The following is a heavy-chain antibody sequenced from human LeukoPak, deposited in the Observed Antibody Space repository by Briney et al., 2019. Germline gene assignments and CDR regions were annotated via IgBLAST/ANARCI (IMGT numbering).Heavy chain of an antibody. CDR2: INPNSGGT. Sequence: ASVKVSCKASGYTFTGYYMHWVRQAPGQGLEWMGWINPNSGGTNYAQKFQGRVTMTRDTSISTAYMELSRLRSDDTAVYYCALSPYSSGWYLRDYWGQGTLVTVSP. D-gene: IGHD6-19*01. CDR1: GYTFTGYY. J-gene: IGHJ4*02. CDR3: ALSPYSSGWYLRDY. V-gene: IGHV1-2*02.